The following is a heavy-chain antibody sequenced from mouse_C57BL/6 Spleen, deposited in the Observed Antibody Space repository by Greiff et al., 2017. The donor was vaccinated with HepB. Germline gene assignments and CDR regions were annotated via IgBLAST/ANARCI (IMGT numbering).Heavy chain of an antibody. D-gene: IGHD2-5*01. J-gene: IGHJ4*01. CDR1: GFTFSDYG. CDR2: ISSGSSTI. Sequence: EVMLVESGGGLVKPGGSLKLSCAASGFTFSDYGMHWVRQAPEKRLEWVAYISSGSSTIYYADTVKGRFTISRDNAKNTLFLQMTSLRSEDTAMYYCARNSNSYYYSMDYWGQGTSVTVSS. V-gene: IGHV5-17*01. CDR3: ARNSNSYYYSMDY.